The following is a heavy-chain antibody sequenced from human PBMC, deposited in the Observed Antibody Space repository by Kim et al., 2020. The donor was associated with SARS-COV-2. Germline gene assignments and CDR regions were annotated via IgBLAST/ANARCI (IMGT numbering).Heavy chain of an antibody. CDR3: ARAPYDSSGYYYDYYFDY. CDR1: GFTFSSYG. V-gene: IGHV3-33*01. J-gene: IGHJ4*02. Sequence: GGSLRLSCAASGFTFSSYGMHWVRQAPGKGLEWVAVIWYDGSNKYYADSVKGRFTISRDNSKNTLYLQMNSLRAEDTAVYYCARAPYDSSGYYYDYYFDYWGQGTLVTVSS. D-gene: IGHD3-22*01. CDR2: IWYDGSNK.